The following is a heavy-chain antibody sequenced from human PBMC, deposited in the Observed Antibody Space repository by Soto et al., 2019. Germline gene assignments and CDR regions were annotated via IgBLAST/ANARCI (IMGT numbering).Heavy chain of an antibody. J-gene: IGHJ5*02. Sequence: ASVKVPCKASGYTFTNYYMHWVRQAPGQGLEWMGMINPTGGSTTYAQKFQGRVSMTRDTSTNTVYMELSGLRSEDTAVYYCARAYTTSSPGPWGQGTLVTVSS. CDR1: GYTFTNYY. CDR3: ARAYTTSSPGP. CDR2: INPTGGST. D-gene: IGHD6-6*01. V-gene: IGHV1-46*01.